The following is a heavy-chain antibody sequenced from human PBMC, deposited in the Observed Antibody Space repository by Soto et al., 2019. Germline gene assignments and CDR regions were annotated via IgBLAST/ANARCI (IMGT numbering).Heavy chain of an antibody. CDR2: IWYDGSNK. Sequence: GGSLRLSCAASGFTFSSYGMHWVRQAPGKGLEWVAVIWYDGSNKYYADSVKGRFTISRDNSKNTLYLQMNSLRAEDTAVYYCARESLAVAGTFDYWGQGTLVTVSS. J-gene: IGHJ4*02. D-gene: IGHD6-19*01. CDR1: GFTFSSYG. V-gene: IGHV3-33*01. CDR3: ARESLAVAGTFDY.